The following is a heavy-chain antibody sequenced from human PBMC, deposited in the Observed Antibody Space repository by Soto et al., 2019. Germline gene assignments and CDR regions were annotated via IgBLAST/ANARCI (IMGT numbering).Heavy chain of an antibody. CDR2: ISPNGQGI. CDR3: AKDRQYPWDYFHY. V-gene: IGHV3-23*01. Sequence: GGSLRLSCGVSGFTVTSNGVSWVRQAPGKGLEWVSAISPNGQGIWYADSVKGRFTISRDISRNTVFLQMDSLRAEDTAVYYCAKDRQYPWDYFHYWGQGTLVTVSS. J-gene: IGHJ4*02. CDR1: GFTVTSNG. D-gene: IGHD4-4*01.